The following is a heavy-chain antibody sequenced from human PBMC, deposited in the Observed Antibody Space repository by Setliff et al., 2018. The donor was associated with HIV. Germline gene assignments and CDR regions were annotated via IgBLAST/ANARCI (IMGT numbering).Heavy chain of an antibody. V-gene: IGHV7-4-1*02. Sequence: ASVKVSCKASGYTFTSYAMNWVRHAPGQGLEWMGWINTNTGNPTYAQGFTGRFVFSLDTSVSTAYLQISSLKAEDTAVYYCARVYSSGWYGDYYYYYYMDVWGKGTTVTVSS. CDR3: ARVYSSGWYGDYYYYYYMDV. J-gene: IGHJ6*03. CDR2: INTNTGNP. D-gene: IGHD6-19*01. CDR1: GYTFTSYA.